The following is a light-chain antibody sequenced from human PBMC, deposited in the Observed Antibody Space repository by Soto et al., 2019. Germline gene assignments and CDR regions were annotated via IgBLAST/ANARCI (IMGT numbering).Light chain of an antibody. CDR3: ASWDDSLSGPV. CDR1: RTNIGSNS. Sequence: QSVLTQPPSASGTPGQRVIISCSGSRTNIGSNSLYWYQQVPGTAPKLLIYRNNQRPSGVPDRFSGSKSDTSASLAISGLRSEDEADYYCASWDDSLSGPVFGGGTQLTVL. V-gene: IGLV1-47*01. CDR2: RNN. J-gene: IGLJ3*02.